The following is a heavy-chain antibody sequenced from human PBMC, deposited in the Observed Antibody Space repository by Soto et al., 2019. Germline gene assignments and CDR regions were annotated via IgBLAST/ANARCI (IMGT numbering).Heavy chain of an antibody. CDR2: IYYSGST. CDR3: ARGGDYGGNSLYFDY. V-gene: IGHV4-59*08. CDR1: GGSISSYY. J-gene: IGHJ4*02. Sequence: SETLSLTCTVSGGSISSYYWSWIRQPPGKGLEWIGYIYYSGSTNYNPSLKSRVTISVDTSKNQFSLKMSSVTAADTALFYCARGGDYGGNSLYFDYWGQGTLVTVSS. D-gene: IGHD4-17*01.